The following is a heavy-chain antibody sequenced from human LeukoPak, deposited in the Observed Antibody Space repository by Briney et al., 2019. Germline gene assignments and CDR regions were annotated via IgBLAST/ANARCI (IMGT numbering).Heavy chain of an antibody. CDR3: ARGLHFTMVRGGTTNYYYGMDV. J-gene: IGHJ6*02. Sequence: SVKVSCKASGGTFSSYAISWVRQAPGQGLEWMGRIIPILGIANYAQKFQGRVTITADNSTRTAYMELSSLTSEDTAVYYCARGLHFTMVRGGTTNYYYGMDVWGQGTSVTVSS. V-gene: IGHV1-69*04. CDR2: IIPILGIA. CDR1: GGTFSSYA. D-gene: IGHD3-10*01.